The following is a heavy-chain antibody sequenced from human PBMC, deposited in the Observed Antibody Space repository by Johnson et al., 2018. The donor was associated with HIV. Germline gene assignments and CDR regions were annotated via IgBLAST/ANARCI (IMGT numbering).Heavy chain of an antibody. CDR1: GFPFSTYA. D-gene: IGHD3-10*01. Sequence: QVQLVESGGGVVQPGRSLRLSCVASGFPFSTYAIHWVRQAPGKGLEWVAVISYDGTKKYYADSVKGRFTMSRDNSKNTLYLQMNSLRAEDTAVYYCAKDSSFSYYYSDAFDIWGQGTMVTVSS. CDR3: AKDSSFSYYYSDAFDI. J-gene: IGHJ3*02. CDR2: ISYDGTKK. V-gene: IGHV3-30-3*01.